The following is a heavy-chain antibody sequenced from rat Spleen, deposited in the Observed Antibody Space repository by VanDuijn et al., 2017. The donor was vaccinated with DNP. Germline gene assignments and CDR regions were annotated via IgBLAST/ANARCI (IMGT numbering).Heavy chain of an antibody. CDR2: LSYNGGTP. CDR1: GFIFSDYY. Sequence: EVQLVESGGGPVQPGRSLKLSCVASGFIFSDYYMAWVRQAPAKGLEWVAPLSYNGGTPYYRDSVKGRFTISRDNAQNTLYLQMNSLRSEDTATYYCTRETPSHFDYWGQGVMVTVSS. CDR3: TRETPSHFDY. V-gene: IGHV5-20*01. D-gene: IGHD3-1*01. J-gene: IGHJ2*01.